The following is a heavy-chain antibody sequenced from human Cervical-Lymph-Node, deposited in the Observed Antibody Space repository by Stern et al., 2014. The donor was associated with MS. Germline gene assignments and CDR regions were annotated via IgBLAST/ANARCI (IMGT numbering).Heavy chain of an antibody. V-gene: IGHV3-30*18. CDR1: GFSFSSTG. D-gene: IGHD1-1*01. CDR2: ISDDGTIK. Sequence: QVQLVQSGGGVVQPGRSLRLSCGASGFSFSSTGMHWVRQAPGKGLEWVAVISDDGTIKYYADSMEGQFTISRDNSRNTLYLHVSSLTTEDTATYYCVKDLGDGWAATTSGMDVWGQGTTVTVSS. CDR3: VKDLGDGWAATTSGMDV. J-gene: IGHJ6*02.